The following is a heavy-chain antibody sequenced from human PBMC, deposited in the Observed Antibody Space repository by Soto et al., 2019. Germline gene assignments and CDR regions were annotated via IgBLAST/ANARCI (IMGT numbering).Heavy chain of an antibody. CDR2: ISAYNGNT. J-gene: IGHJ6*02. Sequence: ASVKVSCKASGYTFTSYGISWVRQAPGQGLEWMGWISAYNGNTNYAQKLQGRVTMTTDTSTSTAYMELRSLRSDDTAVYYCARDYDILTCYLGPYYYYGMDVWGQGTTVTVSS. V-gene: IGHV1-18*01. CDR1: GYTFTSYG. CDR3: ARDYDILTCYLGPYYYYGMDV. D-gene: IGHD3-9*01.